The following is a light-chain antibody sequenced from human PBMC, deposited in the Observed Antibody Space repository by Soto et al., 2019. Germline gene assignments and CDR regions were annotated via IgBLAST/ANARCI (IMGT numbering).Light chain of an antibody. Sequence: EIFMTQSPATLSVSPGEKVILSCRASESVGSTLAWYQQKPGQAPRLLIRGASTRATGFPARFSGSASGTEFTLTISSLQSEDFAVYYCQQYSTSLTFGGGTTLEIK. CDR1: ESVGST. V-gene: IGKV3-15*01. CDR3: QQYSTSLT. CDR2: GAS. J-gene: IGKJ4*02.